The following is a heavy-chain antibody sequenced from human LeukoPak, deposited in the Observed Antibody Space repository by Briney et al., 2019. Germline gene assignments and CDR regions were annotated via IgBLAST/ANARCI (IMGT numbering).Heavy chain of an antibody. CDR2: IFYSGNT. Sequence: SETLSLTCTVSGDSIRSSSYYWGWLRQRPGKGLEWIGSIFYSGNTYYNPSLKSRVTISIDTSKNQFSLKLSSVTAADTAVYYCARRSPWGTRSRDYWGQGTLVTVSS. V-gene: IGHV4-39*07. J-gene: IGHJ4*02. CDR1: GDSIRSSSYY. CDR3: ARRSPWGTRSRDY. D-gene: IGHD1/OR15-1a*01.